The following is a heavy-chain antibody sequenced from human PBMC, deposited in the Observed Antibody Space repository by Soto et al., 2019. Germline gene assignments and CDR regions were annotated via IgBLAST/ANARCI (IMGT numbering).Heavy chain of an antibody. CDR2: INPSFGDT. CDR1: GYTFTAYY. D-gene: IGHD3-10*01. J-gene: IGHJ6*02. V-gene: IGHV1-2*02. CDR3: ARNMDYYYGPGSGNGHGF. Sequence: QVQLVQSGAELKEPGDSVRVSCEASGYTFTAYYIHWVRQAPGQGLEWMGWINPSFGDTSYAQDFHGRVSMTRDTSISTVYMGLSRLTSDETAIYYCARNMDYYYGPGSGNGHGFWGQGTTVTVFS.